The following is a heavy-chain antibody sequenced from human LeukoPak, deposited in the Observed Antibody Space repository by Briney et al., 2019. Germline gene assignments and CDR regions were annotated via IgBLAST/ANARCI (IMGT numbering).Heavy chain of an antibody. CDR2: ISYDGTNK. Sequence: GRSLRLSCAASGFTFSSYAMHWVRQAPGKGLEWVAVISYDGTNKYYADSVKGRFTISRDNSKNTLYLQMNSLIAEDTAVYYCARGAVTTPRHYYYYYMDVWGKGTTVTVSS. D-gene: IGHD4-17*01. CDR3: ARGAVTTPRHYYYYYMDV. V-gene: IGHV3-30*04. CDR1: GFTFSSYA. J-gene: IGHJ6*03.